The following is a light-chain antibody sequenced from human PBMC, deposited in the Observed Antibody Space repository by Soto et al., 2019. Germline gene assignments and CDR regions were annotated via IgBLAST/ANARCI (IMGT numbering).Light chain of an antibody. CDR2: KAS. J-gene: IGKJ4*01. V-gene: IGKV1-5*03. CDR1: QSISTW. Sequence: DIQMTQSPSALSASVGDRVNITCRASQSISTWLAWYQQKPGEAPKLLMYKASSLDSGVPSRFSGRGSGTEFTLTISSLQSEDSAVYYCQHYNDWPITFGGGTKVDIK. CDR3: QHYNDWPIT.